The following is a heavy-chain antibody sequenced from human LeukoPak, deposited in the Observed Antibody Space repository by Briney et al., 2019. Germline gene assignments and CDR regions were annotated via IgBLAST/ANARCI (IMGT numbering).Heavy chain of an antibody. D-gene: IGHD6-13*01. Sequence: GGSLRHFCAASGFTFTAYYMSWIGQAPGKGLEWVSYISTTSSYTNHADSVKGRFTISRDNAKNSLYLQMNSLKAEDTAVYYCARGIAAAANYFDYWGQGTLVTVSS. CDR1: GFTFTAYY. J-gene: IGHJ4*02. V-gene: IGHV3-11*05. CDR2: ISTTSSYT. CDR3: ARGIAAAANYFDY.